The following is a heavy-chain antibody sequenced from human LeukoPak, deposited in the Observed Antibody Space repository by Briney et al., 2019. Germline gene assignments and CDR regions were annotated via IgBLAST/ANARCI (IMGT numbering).Heavy chain of an antibody. D-gene: IGHD3-22*01. J-gene: IGHJ6*02. V-gene: IGHV3-23*01. CDR1: GFTFSSYA. CDR3: AKDPSPAYYYDSSGYPYYYYGMDV. CDR2: ISGSGGST. Sequence: PGGSLRLSCAASGFTFSSYAMSWFRQAPGKGLEWVSAISGSGGSTYYADSVKGRFTISRDNSKNTLYLQMNSLRAEDTAVYYCAKDPSPAYYYDSSGYPYYYYGMDVWGQGTTVTVSS.